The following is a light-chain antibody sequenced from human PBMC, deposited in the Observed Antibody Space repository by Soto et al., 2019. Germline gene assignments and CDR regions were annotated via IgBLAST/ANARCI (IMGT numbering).Light chain of an antibody. Sequence: EIVMTQSPATLYVSLGERATLSCRASQSISSNLAWYQQKPGQAPRPLIHGASTRATGIPARFSGSGSGTEFTLTISSLQSEDFAVYYCQQYNDWPPYTFGQGTKLEIK. CDR3: QQYNDWPPYT. CDR1: QSISSN. CDR2: GAS. V-gene: IGKV3-15*01. J-gene: IGKJ2*01.